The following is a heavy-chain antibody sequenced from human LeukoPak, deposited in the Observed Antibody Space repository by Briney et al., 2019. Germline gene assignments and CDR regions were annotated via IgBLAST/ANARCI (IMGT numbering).Heavy chain of an antibody. CDR2: INPNSGGT. V-gene: IGHV1-2*02. J-gene: IGHJ4*02. CDR1: GYTFTGYY. CDR3: ARGLRYCSGGSCYPAPIGY. D-gene: IGHD2-15*01. Sequence: ASVKVSCKASGYTFTGYYMHWVRQAPGQGLEWMGWINPNSGGTNDAQKFQGRVTMTRDTSISTAYMELSRLRSDDTAVYYCARGLRYCSGGSCYPAPIGYWGQGTLVTVSS.